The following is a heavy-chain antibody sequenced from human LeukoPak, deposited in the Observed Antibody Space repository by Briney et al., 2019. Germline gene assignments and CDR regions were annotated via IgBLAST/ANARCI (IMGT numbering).Heavy chain of an antibody. J-gene: IGHJ4*02. D-gene: IGHD3-16*02. V-gene: IGHV1-18*01. CDR2: ISADNDNT. CDR3: ARGYDYIWGSYRYSCDN. CDR1: GYTFTSYG. Sequence: GSVKVSCKTSGYTFTSYGINWVRPAPGQGVEWMGWISADNDNTNYAQKLQGRVTMTTDTSTSTAYMELRSLRSDDTAVYYCARGYDYIWGSYRYSCDNWGQGTLVTVSS.